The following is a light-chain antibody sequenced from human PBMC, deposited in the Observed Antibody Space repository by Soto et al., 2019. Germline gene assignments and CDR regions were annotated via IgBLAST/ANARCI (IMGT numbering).Light chain of an antibody. J-gene: IGLJ1*01. CDR1: SSDVGRYGY. CDR2: DVS. CDR3: CSFAGSYTYV. V-gene: IGLV2-11*01. Sequence: QSVLTQSPSVSAAPGQKVTISCTGTSSDVGRYGYVSWYQQHPGKAPKLIIYDVSERPSGVPDRFSGSKFGNTASLTISGLQAEDEADYSCCSFAGSYTYVFGTGTKV.